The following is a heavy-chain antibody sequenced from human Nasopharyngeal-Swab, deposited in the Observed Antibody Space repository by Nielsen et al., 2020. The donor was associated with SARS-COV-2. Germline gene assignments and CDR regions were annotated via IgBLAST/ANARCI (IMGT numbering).Heavy chain of an antibody. J-gene: IGHJ6*02. CDR1: GYTLPELS. D-gene: IGHD6-19*01. V-gene: IGHV1-24*01. CDR2: FDPEDGET. Sequence: SVTVSCKVSGYTLPELSMHWVRQAPGKGLEWMGGFDPEDGETIHAQKFQGRVTMTEDTSTDTAYMELSSLRSEDTAVYYCATGAAVAGTPISYYYYYGMDVWGQGTTVTVSS. CDR3: ATGAAVAGTPISYYYYYGMDV.